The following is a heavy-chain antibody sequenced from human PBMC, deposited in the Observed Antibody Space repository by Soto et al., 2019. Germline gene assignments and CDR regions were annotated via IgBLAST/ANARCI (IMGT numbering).Heavy chain of an antibody. D-gene: IGHD2-2*01. Sequence: QVQLQESGPGLVKPSETLSLTCTVSGGSISSYYWSWIRQPPGKGLEWIGYIYYSGSTNYNPSLKTRVTRSVDTSKNEFSRKPGCVTAADTAVYHCAGEDRRYHAYFFAHWGQGTLVPVSS. CDR2: IYYSGST. CDR1: GGSISSYY. CDR3: AGEDRRYHAYFFAH. J-gene: IGHJ4*02. V-gene: IGHV4-59*01.